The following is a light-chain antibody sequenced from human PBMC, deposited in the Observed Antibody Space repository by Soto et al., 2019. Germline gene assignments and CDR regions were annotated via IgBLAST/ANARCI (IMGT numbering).Light chain of an antibody. J-gene: IGLJ2*01. CDR2: EVS. CDR3: ASYTSSSTSVI. V-gene: IGLV2-14*01. CDR1: SSDVGGYKY. Sequence: QSALTQPASVSGSPGQSITISCTGTSSDVGGYKYVSWYQQHPDKAPKLIIFEVSNRPSGISSRFSGSKSGNTASLTISGLQAEDEADYYCASYTSSSTSVIFGRGTK.